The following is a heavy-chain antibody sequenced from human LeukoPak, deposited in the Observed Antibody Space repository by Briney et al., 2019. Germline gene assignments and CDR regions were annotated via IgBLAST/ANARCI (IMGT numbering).Heavy chain of an antibody. V-gene: IGHV3-30*02. CDR3: AKGGSSSYYGLSWGSQSRFSRHSDYMDV. J-gene: IGHJ6*03. CDR1: GLTFSSYG. Sequence: PGGSLRLSCAASGLTFSSYGMHWVRQAPGKGLKWVAFIRYDGGDKDYVDSVKGRFTISRDNSKNTLYLQMDSLRAEDTAVYYCAKGGSSSYYGLSWGSQSRFSRHSDYMDVWGKGTTVRVSS. D-gene: IGHD6-13*01. CDR2: IRYDGGDK.